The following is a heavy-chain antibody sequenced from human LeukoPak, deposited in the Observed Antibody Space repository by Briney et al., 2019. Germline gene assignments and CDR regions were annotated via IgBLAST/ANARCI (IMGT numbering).Heavy chain of an antibody. V-gene: IGHV3-7*01. CDR3: ARGSGYYDSSGYYYGY. CDR1: GFTFSSYW. J-gene: IGHJ4*02. D-gene: IGHD3-22*01. Sequence: GGSLRLSCAASGFTFSSYWMSWVRQAPGKGLEWVANIKQDGSEKYYVDSVKGRFTISRDNAKNSLYLQMNSLRAEDTAMYYCARGSGYYDSSGYYYGYWGQGTLVTVSS. CDR2: IKQDGSEK.